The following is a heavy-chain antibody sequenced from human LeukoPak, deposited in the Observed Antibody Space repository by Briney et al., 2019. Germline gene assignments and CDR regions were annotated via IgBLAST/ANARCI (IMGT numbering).Heavy chain of an antibody. V-gene: IGHV4-34*03. CDR1: GGSFSGYY. CDR3: RAITMVRGVPIGIDY. Sequence: KSSETLSLTCAVYGGSFSGYYWSWIRQPPGKGLEWIGSIYHSGSTYYNPSLKSRVTISVDTSKNQFSLKLSSVTAADTAVYYCRAITMVRGVPIGIDYWGQGTLVTVSS. D-gene: IGHD3-10*01. CDR2: IYHSGST. J-gene: IGHJ4*02.